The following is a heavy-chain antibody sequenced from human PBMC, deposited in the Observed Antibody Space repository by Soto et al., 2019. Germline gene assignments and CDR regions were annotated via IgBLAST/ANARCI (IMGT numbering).Heavy chain of an antibody. CDR2: IYYSGST. CDR3: ARDQCSGGSCYSGYYYGMDV. Sequence: SETLSLTCTVSGGSISSYYWSWIRQPPGKGLEWIGYIYYSGSTNYNPSLKRRVTISVDTSKNQCSLTLSSVTAADTAVYYCARDQCSGGSCYSGYYYGMDVWGQGTTVTVSS. J-gene: IGHJ6*02. CDR1: GGSISSYY. D-gene: IGHD2-15*01. V-gene: IGHV4-59*01.